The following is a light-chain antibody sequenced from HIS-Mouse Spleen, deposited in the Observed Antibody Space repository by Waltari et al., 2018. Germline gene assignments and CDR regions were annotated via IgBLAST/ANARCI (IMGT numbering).Light chain of an antibody. CDR3: CSYAGSSTFEV. CDR2: EGS. CDR1: SSDVGSYNL. V-gene: IGLV2-23*03. Sequence: QSALTQPASVSGSPGQSITISCTGTSSDVGSYNLVSWYQQHPGKAPKIMIYEGSKRPSGVSNRFSGSKSGNTASLTISGLQAEDEADYYCCSYAGSSTFEVFGGGTELTVL. J-gene: IGLJ2*01.